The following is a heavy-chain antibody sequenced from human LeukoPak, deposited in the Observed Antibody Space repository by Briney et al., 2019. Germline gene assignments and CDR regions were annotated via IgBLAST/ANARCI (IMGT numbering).Heavy chain of an antibody. CDR3: ARVGEGAAKD. J-gene: IGHJ4*02. V-gene: IGHV3-53*01. CDR2: IYSGGNT. Sequence: PGGSLRLSCAASGFTASSNYMSWVRQAPGKGLEWVSVIYSGGNTYYADSVTGRFAISRDNSKNTLYLQMNSLRAEDTAVYYCARVGEGAAKDWGQGTLVTVSS. CDR1: GFTASSNY. D-gene: IGHD1-26*01.